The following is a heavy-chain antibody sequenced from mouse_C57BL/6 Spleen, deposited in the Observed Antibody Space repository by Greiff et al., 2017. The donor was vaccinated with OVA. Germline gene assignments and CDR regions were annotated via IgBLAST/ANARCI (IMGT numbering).Heavy chain of an antibody. CDR1: GYTFTSYW. CDR3: ARGIYDYGNYYFDY. Sequence: VKLQQPGAELVRPGSSVKLSCKASGYTFTSYWMHWVKQRPIQGLEWIGNIDPSDSETHYNQKFKDKATLTVDKSSSTAYMQLSSLTSEDSAVYYCARGIYDYGNYYFDYWGQGTTLTVSS. D-gene: IGHD2-4*01. J-gene: IGHJ2*01. CDR2: IDPSDSET. V-gene: IGHV1-52*01.